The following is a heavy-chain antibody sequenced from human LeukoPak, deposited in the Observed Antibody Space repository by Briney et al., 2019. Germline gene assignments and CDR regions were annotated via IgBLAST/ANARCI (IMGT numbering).Heavy chain of an antibody. J-gene: IGHJ4*02. D-gene: IGHD6-19*01. CDR2: IVVGSSST. CDR3: AAITVAEGGLDY. V-gene: IGHV1-58*01. Sequence: GASVKVSCKASGFTFTSSAVQWVRQARGQRLEWIGWIVVGSSSTNYAQKFQKRVTLTRDMSTSTAYMELSSLRSEDTAVYYCAAITVAEGGLDYWGQGTLVTVSS. CDR1: GFTFTSSA.